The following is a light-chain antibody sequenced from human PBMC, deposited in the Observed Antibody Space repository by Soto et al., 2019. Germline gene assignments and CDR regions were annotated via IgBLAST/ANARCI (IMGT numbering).Light chain of an antibody. J-gene: IGKJ5*01. CDR3: QQYDNLPIT. Sequence: DIQMTQSPSSLSASVGDRVTITCQASQDISNYLNWYQQKPGKAPKLLIYDASNLETGVLSRFSGSGSGTDFTFTISSLQPEVIATYYCQQYDNLPITFRQGTRLEIK. CDR1: QDISNY. V-gene: IGKV1-33*01. CDR2: DAS.